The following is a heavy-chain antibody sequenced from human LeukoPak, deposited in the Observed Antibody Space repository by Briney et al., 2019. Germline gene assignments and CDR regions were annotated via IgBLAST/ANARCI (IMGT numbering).Heavy chain of an antibody. V-gene: IGHV4-38-2*01. CDR1: GYSISSGYY. Sequence: SETLSLTCAVSGYSISSGYYWGWIRQPPGKGLEWIGSIYHSGSTYYNPSLKSRVTISVDTSKNQFSLKLSSVTAADTAVYYCARPGRGNYYYYMDVWGKGTTVTVSS. CDR3: ARPGRGNYYYYMDV. J-gene: IGHJ6*03. D-gene: IGHD3-10*01. CDR2: IYHSGST.